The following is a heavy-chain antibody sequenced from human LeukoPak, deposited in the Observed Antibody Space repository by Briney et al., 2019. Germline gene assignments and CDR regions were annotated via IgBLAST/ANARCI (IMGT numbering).Heavy chain of an antibody. D-gene: IGHD4-17*01. CDR2: ISGSGSDT. CDR1: GFAFSRFA. V-gene: IGHV3-23*01. CDR3: AKDRYGDYSFES. Sequence: GGSLRLSCAASGFAFSRFAMSWVRQAPGKGLEWVSAISGSGSDTYYADSVEGRFTVSRDNSKNTLYLQMNSLRAEDTALYYCAKDRYGDYSFESWGQGTLVIVSS. J-gene: IGHJ4*02.